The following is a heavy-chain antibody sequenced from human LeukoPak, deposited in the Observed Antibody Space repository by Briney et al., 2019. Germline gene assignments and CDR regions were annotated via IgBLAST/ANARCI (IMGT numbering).Heavy chain of an antibody. CDR1: GGSISSYY. V-gene: IGHV4-4*07. CDR2: IYTSGST. J-gene: IGHJ3*02. Sequence: SETLSLTCTVSGGSISSYYWSWIRQPAGKGLEWIGRIYTSGSTNYNPSPKSRVTMSVDTSKNQFSLKLSSVTAADTAVYYCARDPPAYCGGDCYSSAFDIWGQGTMVTVSS. D-gene: IGHD2-21*01. CDR3: ARDPPAYCGGDCYSSAFDI.